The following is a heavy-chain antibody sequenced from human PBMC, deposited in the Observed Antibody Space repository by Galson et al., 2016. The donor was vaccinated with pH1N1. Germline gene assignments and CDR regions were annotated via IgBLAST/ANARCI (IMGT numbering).Heavy chain of an antibody. CDR1: GFTFSGYF. D-gene: IGHD2-2*01. CDR3: ARGPLRDIVIVPINVRSGNWFDP. J-gene: IGHJ5*02. V-gene: IGHV1-2*06. Sequence: SVKVSCKASGFTFSGYFIHWVRQAPGQGLEWMGRISPSRGDTDYAQKFQGRVTMTGDTSTTAHMELRRLTSNDTATYYCARGPLRDIVIVPINVRSGNWFDPWGQGTLVIVSS. CDR2: ISPSRGDT.